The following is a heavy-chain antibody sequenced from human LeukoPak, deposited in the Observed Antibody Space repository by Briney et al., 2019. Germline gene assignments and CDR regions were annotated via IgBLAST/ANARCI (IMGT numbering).Heavy chain of an antibody. V-gene: IGHV4-38-2*01. CDR3: ASQKGVAGSTSSPYYYYYIDV. CDR2: IYHSGST. Sequence: PSETLSLTCAVSGYSISSDNYWVWIRQPPGQGLEWTGGIYHSGSTYYNPSLKSRVTMSVDTSKNQFSLKLSSVTAADTAVYYCASQKGVAGSTSSPYYYYYIDVWCKEPTVTVSS. D-gene: IGHD2-2*01. J-gene: IGHJ6*03. CDR1: GYSISSDNY.